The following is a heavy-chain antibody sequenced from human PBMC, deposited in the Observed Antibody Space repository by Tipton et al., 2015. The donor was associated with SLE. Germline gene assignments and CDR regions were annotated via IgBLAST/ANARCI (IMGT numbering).Heavy chain of an antibody. CDR1: GGSISSYY. J-gene: IGHJ5*02. CDR3: ARTSHYYDSSGYEWFDP. D-gene: IGHD3-22*01. Sequence: TLSLTCTVSGGSISSYYWSWIRQPPGKGLEWIGYIYYSGSTNYNPSLKSRVTISVDTSKKQVSLKLTSVTAADTAVYYCARTSHYYDSSGYEWFDPWGQGTLVTVSS. CDR2: IYYSGST. V-gene: IGHV4-59*01.